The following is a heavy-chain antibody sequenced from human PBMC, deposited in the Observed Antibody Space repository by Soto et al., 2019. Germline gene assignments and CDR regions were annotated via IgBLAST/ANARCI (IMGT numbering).Heavy chain of an antibody. V-gene: IGHV3-23*01. CDR3: AKVGPRWELYHWYFDL. J-gene: IGHJ2*01. Sequence: EVQLLESGGGLVQPGGSLRLSCAASGFTFTSYAMSWVRQAPGKGLEWVSAISGSGGSTYYADSVKGRFTISRDNSKNLIYLQMNSLRAEDTAVYYCAKVGPRWELYHWYFDLWGRGTLVTVSS. CDR2: ISGSGGST. CDR1: GFTFTSYA. D-gene: IGHD1-26*01.